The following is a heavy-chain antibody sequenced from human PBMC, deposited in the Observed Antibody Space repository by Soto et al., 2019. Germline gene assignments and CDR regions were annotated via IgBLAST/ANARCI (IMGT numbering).Heavy chain of an antibody. Sequence: EVQLLESGGGFIQPGGSLRLSCAASGFTFSSYPMTWVRQAPGKGLEWVSAIGGSGDNTYYPDSVRGRFTISRDNSKNTLYMQMNSLRDEDTAVYYCVKRSDIGGDWGHLGYWGQGTLVTVSS. CDR2: IGGSGDNT. CDR3: VKRSDIGGDWGHLGY. J-gene: IGHJ4*02. D-gene: IGHD5-12*01. CDR1: GFTFSSYP. V-gene: IGHV3-23*01.